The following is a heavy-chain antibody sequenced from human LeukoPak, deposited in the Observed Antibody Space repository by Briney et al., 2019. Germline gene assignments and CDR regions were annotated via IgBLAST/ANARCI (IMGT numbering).Heavy chain of an antibody. D-gene: IGHD2-21*02. Sequence: SETLSLTCTVSGGSISSSSYYWGWIRQPPGKGLEWIGSIYYSGSTYYNPSLKSRVTISVDTSKNQFSLKLSSVTAADTAVYYCARDRRQVTSNRRGAFDIWAQGTMVTVSS. CDR3: ARDRRQVTSNRRGAFDI. J-gene: IGHJ3*02. V-gene: IGHV4-39*02. CDR1: GGSISSSSYY. CDR2: IYYSGST.